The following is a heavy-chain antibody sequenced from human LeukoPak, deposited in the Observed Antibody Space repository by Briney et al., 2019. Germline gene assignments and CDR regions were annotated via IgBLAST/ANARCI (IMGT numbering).Heavy chain of an antibody. CDR3: ARDNDSRDPPHFDY. V-gene: IGHV1-69*06. D-gene: IGHD3-16*01. CDR1: GYTFSDFH. J-gene: IGHJ4*02. CDR2: IIPIFGTT. Sequence: ASVKVSCKASGYTFSDFHMHWVRQAPGQGLEWMGGIIPIFGTTNYARKFRGRVTLTADKSTRTAYMELSSLRSEDTAVYYCARDNDSRDPPHFDYWGQGTLVTVSS.